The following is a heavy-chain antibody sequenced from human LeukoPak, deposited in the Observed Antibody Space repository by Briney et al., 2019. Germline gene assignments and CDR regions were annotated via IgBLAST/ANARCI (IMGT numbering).Heavy chain of an antibody. Sequence: GGSLRLSCAASGFTFRSYWMHWVRQAPGKGLEWVAFIRYDGSNRFYADSVRGRFTISRDNSKNTVYLQMNSLRAEDTAVYYCAEDRSMTTVTPFDNWGQGTLVAVSS. CDR1: GFTFRSYW. D-gene: IGHD4-17*01. CDR2: IRYDGSNR. V-gene: IGHV3-30*02. J-gene: IGHJ4*02. CDR3: AEDRSMTTVTPFDN.